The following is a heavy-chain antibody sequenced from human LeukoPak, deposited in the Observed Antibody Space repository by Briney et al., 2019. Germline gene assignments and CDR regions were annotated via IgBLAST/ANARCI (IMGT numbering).Heavy chain of an antibody. V-gene: IGHV3-53*01. CDR2: IYSGGNT. Sequence: GGSLGLSCAASGFTFSSNYMSWVRQAPGKGLEWVSVIYSGGNTYYADSVKGRFTLSRDNSKNTLYLQMNSLRAEDTAVYYCARRDGYNYHIDYWGQGTLVTVSS. CDR1: GFTFSSNY. D-gene: IGHD5-24*01. CDR3: ARRDGYNYHIDY. J-gene: IGHJ4*02.